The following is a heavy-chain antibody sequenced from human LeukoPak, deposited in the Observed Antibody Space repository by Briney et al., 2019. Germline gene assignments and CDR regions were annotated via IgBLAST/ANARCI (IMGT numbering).Heavy chain of an antibody. CDR2: ISYDGSNK. D-gene: IGHD2-2*01. CDR3: AKQWDCSSTSCLLDY. CDR1: GFTFSSYG. Sequence: GGSLRLSCAASGFTFSSYGMHWVRQAPGKGLEWVAVISYDGSNKYYADSVKGRFTISRDNSKNTLYLQMNSLRAEDTAVYSCAKQWDCSSTSCLLDYWGQGTLVTVSS. V-gene: IGHV3-30*18. J-gene: IGHJ4*02.